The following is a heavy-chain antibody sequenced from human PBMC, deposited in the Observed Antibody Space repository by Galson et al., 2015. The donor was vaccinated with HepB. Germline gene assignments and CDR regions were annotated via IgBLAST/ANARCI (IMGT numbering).Heavy chain of an antibody. Sequence: SVKVSCKASGYIFTSYYMHWVRQAPGQGLEWMGIINPSGGSTTYAQKFQGRVTMTRDTSTSTVYMELSSLRSEDTAVYYCARPLYTSGWYSGYYYGMDVWGQGTTVIVSS. CDR2: INPSGGST. V-gene: IGHV1-46*01. CDR1: GYIFTSYY. D-gene: IGHD6-19*01. CDR3: ARPLYTSGWYSGYYYGMDV. J-gene: IGHJ6*02.